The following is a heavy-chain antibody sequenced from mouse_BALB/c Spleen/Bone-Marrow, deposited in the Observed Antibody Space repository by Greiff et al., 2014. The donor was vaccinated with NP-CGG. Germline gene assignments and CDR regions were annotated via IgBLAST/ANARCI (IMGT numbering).Heavy chain of an antibody. CDR1: GFTFTNYW. Sequence: LVESGDELVKPGASVKLSCMASGFTFTNYWIHRVKQRPGQGPEWIGEINPSNGRTNYNEKFKRKATLTEDKSSSIAYMQLSSLTSEDSAVYYCARDGNYRYAMDYWGQGTSVTVSS. D-gene: IGHD2-1*01. CDR2: INPSNGRT. J-gene: IGHJ4*01. CDR3: ARDGNYRYAMDY. V-gene: IGHV1S81*02.